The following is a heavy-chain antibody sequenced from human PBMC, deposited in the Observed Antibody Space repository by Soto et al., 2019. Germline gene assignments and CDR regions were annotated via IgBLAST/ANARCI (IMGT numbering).Heavy chain of an antibody. CDR2: ISGSGGST. CDR1: GFTFSSYA. CDR3: AKDEGYCSSTSCYLDY. D-gene: IGHD2-2*01. Sequence: VQLLESGGGLVQPGGSLRLSCAASGFTFSSYAMSWVRQAPGKGLEWVSAISGSGGSTYYADSVKGRFTISRDNSKNTLYLQMNSLRAEDTAVYYCAKDEGYCSSTSCYLDYWGQGTLVTVSS. J-gene: IGHJ4*02. V-gene: IGHV3-23*01.